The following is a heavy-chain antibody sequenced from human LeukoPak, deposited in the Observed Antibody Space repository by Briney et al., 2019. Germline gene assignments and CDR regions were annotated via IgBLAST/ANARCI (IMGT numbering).Heavy chain of an antibody. J-gene: IGHJ6*03. CDR2: IHTSGST. D-gene: IGHD3-10*01. CDR1: GGSISSYY. CDR3: ARVRVTMVRGLRYYYMDV. V-gene: IGHV4-4*07. Sequence: SETLSLTCTVSGGSISSYYWSWIRQPAGKGLEWIGRIHTSGSTNYNPSLKSRVTMSVDTSKNQFSLKLSSVTAADTAVYYCARVRVTMVRGLRYYYMDVWGKGTTVTISS.